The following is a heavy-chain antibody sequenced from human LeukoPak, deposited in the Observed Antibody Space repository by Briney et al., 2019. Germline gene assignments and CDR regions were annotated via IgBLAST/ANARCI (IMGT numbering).Heavy chain of an antibody. CDR1: GYTFTGYY. D-gene: IGHD5-18*01. J-gene: IGHJ6*02. CDR2: INPNSGGT. CDR3: ARATVQLWTPYYYYGMDV. V-gene: IGHV1-2*02. Sequence: ASVKVSCKASGYTFTGYYMHWVRQAPAQGLEWMGWINPNSGGTNYAQKFQGRVTMTRDTSISTAYMELSRLRSDDTAVYYCARATVQLWTPYYYYGMDVWGQGTTVTVSS.